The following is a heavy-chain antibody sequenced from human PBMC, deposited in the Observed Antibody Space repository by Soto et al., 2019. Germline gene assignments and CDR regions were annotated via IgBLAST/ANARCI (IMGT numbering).Heavy chain of an antibody. CDR2: IYYSGST. V-gene: IGHV4-59*01. D-gene: IGHD6-13*01. J-gene: IGHJ4*02. CDR3: ARVTSSWSLVVDY. CDR1: GGSISSYY. Sequence: SETLSLTCTVSGGSISSYYWSWIRQPPGKGLEWIGYIYYSGSTNYNPSLKSRVTISVDTSKNQFSLKLSSVTAADTTVYYCARVTSSWSLVVDYWGQGTLVTVSS.